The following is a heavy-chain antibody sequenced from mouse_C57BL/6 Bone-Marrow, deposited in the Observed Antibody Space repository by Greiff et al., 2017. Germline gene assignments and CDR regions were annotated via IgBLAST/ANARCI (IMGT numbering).Heavy chain of an antibody. CDR3: TRKGYYGSSYPFAY. CDR1: GYTFTDYE. CDR2: IDPETGGT. D-gene: IGHD1-1*01. V-gene: IGHV1-15*01. Sequence: QVQLKQSGAELVRPGASVTLSCKASGYTFTDYEMHWVKQTPVHGLEWIGAIDPETGGTAYNQKFKGKAILTADKSSSTAYMELRSLTSEDSAVYYCTRKGYYGSSYPFAYWGQGTLVTVSA. J-gene: IGHJ3*01.